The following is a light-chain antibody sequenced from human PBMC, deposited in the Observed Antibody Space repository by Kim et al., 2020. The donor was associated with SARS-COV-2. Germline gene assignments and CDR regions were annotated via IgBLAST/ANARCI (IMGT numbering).Light chain of an antibody. CDR2: AAS. CDR1: QGISSY. J-gene: IGKJ1*01. CDR3: KQYYSYPPA. Sequence: AIRMTQSPSSFSASTGDRVTITCRASQGISSYLAWYQQKPGEAPKLLIYAASTLQSGVPSRFSGSGSGTDFTLTISCLQSEDFATYYCKQYYSYPPAFGQGTKVDIK. V-gene: IGKV1-8*01.